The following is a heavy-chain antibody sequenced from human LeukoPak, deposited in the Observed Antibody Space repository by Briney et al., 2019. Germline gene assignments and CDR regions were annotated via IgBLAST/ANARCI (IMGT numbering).Heavy chain of an antibody. CDR1: GGSISSHY. V-gene: IGHV4-59*11. Sequence: SETLSLTCTVSGGSISSHYWSWIRQPPGKGLEWIGYIYYSGSTNYNPSLKSRVTISVDTSKNQFSLKLSSVTAADTAVYYCARDSPEYSSSFDWFDPWGQGTLVTVSS. J-gene: IGHJ5*02. D-gene: IGHD6-6*01. CDR2: IYYSGST. CDR3: ARDSPEYSSSFDWFDP.